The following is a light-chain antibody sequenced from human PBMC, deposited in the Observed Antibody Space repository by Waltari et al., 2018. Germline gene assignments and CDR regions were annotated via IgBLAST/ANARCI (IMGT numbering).Light chain of an antibody. V-gene: IGKV3-20*01. CDR2: GTS. CDR3: HQHSASPS. CDR1: KGVTRNY. J-gene: IGKJ4*01. Sequence: EIVLTQSPGTLSLSPGERATLSCRASKGVTRNYLAGYQHKPGQAPRLLIYGTSNRATGIPDRFSGSGSGTDFTLTISRLEPEDFAVYYCHQHSASPSFGGGAKVEIK.